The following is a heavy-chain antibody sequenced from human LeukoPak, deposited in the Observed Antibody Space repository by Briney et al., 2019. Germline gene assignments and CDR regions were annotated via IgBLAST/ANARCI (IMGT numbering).Heavy chain of an antibody. CDR3: AKVGYQLLGGSFDY. CDR1: GFTFSSYA. V-gene: IGHV3-23*01. D-gene: IGHD2-2*01. Sequence: GGSLRLSCAASGFTFSSYAMSWVRQAPGKGLEWVSAISGSGGSTYCADSVKGRFTISRDNSKNTLYLQMNSLRAEDTAVYYCAKVGYQLLGGSFDYWGQGTLVTVSS. CDR2: ISGSGGST. J-gene: IGHJ4*02.